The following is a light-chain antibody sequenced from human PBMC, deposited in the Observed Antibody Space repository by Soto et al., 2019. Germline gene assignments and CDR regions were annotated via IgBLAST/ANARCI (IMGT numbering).Light chain of an antibody. CDR1: SSDVGGYNY. Sequence: QSALTQRASVSGSPGQSITISCTGTSSDVGGYNYVSWYQQHPGKAPKLIIYEVSNRPSGVSNRFSGSKSGNTASLTISGLQAEDEADYYCSSYTSSSTPVVFGGGTKLTVL. CDR3: SSYTSSSTPVV. CDR2: EVS. J-gene: IGLJ2*01. V-gene: IGLV2-14*01.